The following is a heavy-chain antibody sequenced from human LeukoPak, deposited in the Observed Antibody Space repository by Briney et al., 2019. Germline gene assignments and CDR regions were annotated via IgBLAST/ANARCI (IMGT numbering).Heavy chain of an antibody. CDR2: MNPNSGNT. Sequence: ASVKVSCKASGYTFTSYDINWVRQATGQGLAWMGWMNPNSGNTGYAQKFQGRVTMTRNTSISTAYMELSSLRSEDTAVYYCARSHCGGDCYSDWWFDPWGQGTLVTVSS. CDR1: GYTFTSYD. V-gene: IGHV1-8*01. D-gene: IGHD2-21*02. CDR3: ARSHCGGDCYSDWWFDP. J-gene: IGHJ5*02.